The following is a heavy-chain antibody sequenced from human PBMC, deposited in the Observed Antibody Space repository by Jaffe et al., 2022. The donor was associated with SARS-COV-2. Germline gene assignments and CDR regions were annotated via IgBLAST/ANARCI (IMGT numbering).Heavy chain of an antibody. CDR2: ITTSSSTT. CDR3: ARYDSSGYYYFDY. D-gene: IGHD3-22*01. V-gene: IGHV3-48*01. J-gene: IGHJ4*02. CDR1: GFTFSSYT. Sequence: EVQLVESGGNLVQPGGSLRLSCAASGFTFSSYTMNWVRQAPGRGLEWVSYITTSSSTTYYADSVKGRFTISRDNAKNSLYLQMNSLRAEDTAVYYCARYDSSGYYYFDYWGQGTLVTVSS.